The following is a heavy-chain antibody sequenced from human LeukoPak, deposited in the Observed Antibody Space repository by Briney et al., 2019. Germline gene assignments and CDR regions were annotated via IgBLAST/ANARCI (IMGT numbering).Heavy chain of an antibody. CDR1: GFTFSSYG. CDR2: ISYDGSNK. CDR3: AKDGMDV. V-gene: IGHV3-30*18. Sequence: PGGSLRLSCAASGFTFSSYGMHWVRQAPGKGLEWVAVISYDGSNKYYADSVKGRFTISRDNSKNTLYLQMNSLRAEDTAVYYCAKDGMDVWGQGTTVTVS. J-gene: IGHJ6*02.